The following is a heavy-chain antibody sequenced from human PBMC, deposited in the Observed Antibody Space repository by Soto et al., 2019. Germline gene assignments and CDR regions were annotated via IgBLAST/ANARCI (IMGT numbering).Heavy chain of an antibody. CDR3: ARWVEVSLDYFDS. J-gene: IGHJ4*02. Sequence: PSETLSLTCTVSGAYMRNDSYYWSWVRQNPGKDLEWIGHMHHSGRTHYNPSLKSRVAISVDTSKNQFSLYLNSVTAADTAVYYCARWVEVSLDYFDSWGQGTPVT. CDR1: GAYMRNDSYY. D-gene: IGHD2-15*01. V-gene: IGHV4-31*03. CDR2: MHHSGRT.